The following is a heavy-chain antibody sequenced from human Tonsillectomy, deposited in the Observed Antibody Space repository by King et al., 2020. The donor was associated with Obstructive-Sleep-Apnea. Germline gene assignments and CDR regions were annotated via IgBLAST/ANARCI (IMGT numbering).Heavy chain of an antibody. V-gene: IGHV3-43D*03. CDR1: GFTFDDYA. D-gene: IGHD1-26*01. Sequence: VQLVESGGVVVQPGGSLRLSCAASGFTFDDYAMHWVRQAPGKGLEWVSLISWDGGSTYYADSVKGRFTISRDNSKNSLYLQMNSLRAEDTSLYYCAKGGSSYSGRYYDTSLVADYWGQGTLVTVSS. CDR3: AKGGSSYSGRYYDTSLVADY. CDR2: ISWDGGST. J-gene: IGHJ4*02.